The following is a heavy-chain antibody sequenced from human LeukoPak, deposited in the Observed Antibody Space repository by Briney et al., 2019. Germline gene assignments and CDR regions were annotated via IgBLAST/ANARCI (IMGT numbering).Heavy chain of an antibody. J-gene: IGHJ4*02. D-gene: IGHD2-15*01. CDR3: ARGQCSGGSCYLDY. Sequence: PSETLSLTCTVSGGSVTSYYWSWIRRPPGKGLEWIGYIYYSGSTNYNPSLKSRVTISVDTSKNQFSLKLSSVTAADTAVYYCARGQCSGGSCYLDYWGQGTLVTVSS. V-gene: IGHV4-59*02. CDR2: IYYSGST. CDR1: GGSVTSYY.